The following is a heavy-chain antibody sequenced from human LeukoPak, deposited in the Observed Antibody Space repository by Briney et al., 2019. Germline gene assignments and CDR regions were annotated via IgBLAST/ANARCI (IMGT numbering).Heavy chain of an antibody. CDR2: IYYSGST. J-gene: IGHJ5*02. V-gene: IGHV4-39*01. CDR3: ARRGDGYIHGDSSWFDP. CDR1: GGSISSSSYY. Sequence: PSETLSLTCTVSGGSISSSSYYWGWIRQPPGKGLEWIGSIYYSGSTYYNPSLKSRVTISVDTSKNQFSLKLSSVTAADTAVYYCARRGDGYIHGDSSWFDPWGQGTLVTVSS. D-gene: IGHD5-24*01.